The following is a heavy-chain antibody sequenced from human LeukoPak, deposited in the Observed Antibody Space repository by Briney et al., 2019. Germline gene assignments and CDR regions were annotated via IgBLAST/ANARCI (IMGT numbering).Heavy chain of an antibody. CDR1: GGSISSYY. D-gene: IGHD3-16*02. Sequence: SETLSLTCTVSGGSISSYYWSWIRQPAGKGLEWIGRIYTSGSTNYNPSLKSRVTMSVDTSKNQFSLKLSSATAADTAVYYCVRESYVWGSYRYINYFDYWGQGTLVTVSS. J-gene: IGHJ4*02. CDR3: VRESYVWGSYRYINYFDY. CDR2: IYTSGST. V-gene: IGHV4-4*07.